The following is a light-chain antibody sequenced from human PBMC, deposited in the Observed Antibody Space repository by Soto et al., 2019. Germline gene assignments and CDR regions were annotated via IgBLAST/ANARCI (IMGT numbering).Light chain of an antibody. CDR2: AVS. CDR3: RSYTTSSPYV. J-gene: IGLJ1*01. V-gene: IGLV2-14*01. Sequence: QSALTQPASVSGSPGQSITISCTGTSSDVGGYNYVSWYQQHPGKAPKLMIYAVSNRPSGVSNRFSGSKSGYTASLTISGLQAEDEADYYCRSYTTSSPYVFGTGTKVTVL. CDR1: SSDVGGYNY.